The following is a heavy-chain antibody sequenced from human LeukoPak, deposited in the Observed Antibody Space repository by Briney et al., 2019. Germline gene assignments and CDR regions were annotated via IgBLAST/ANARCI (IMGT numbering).Heavy chain of an antibody. Sequence: NPSETLSLTCTVSGGSISSYYWSWIRQPPGKGLEWIGYIYTSGSTNYNPSLKSRVTISVDTSKNQFSLKLSSVTAADTAVYYCARQTTSYYDFWSGYSSNWFDPWGQGTLVTVSS. D-gene: IGHD3-3*01. V-gene: IGHV4-4*09. CDR1: GGSISSYY. CDR2: IYTSGST. J-gene: IGHJ5*02. CDR3: ARQTTSYYDFWSGYSSNWFDP.